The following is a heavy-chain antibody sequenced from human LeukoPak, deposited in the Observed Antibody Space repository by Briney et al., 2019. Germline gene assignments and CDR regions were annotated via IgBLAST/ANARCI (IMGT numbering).Heavy chain of an antibody. CDR3: AGGSGYCSGGSCYSFYLDY. CDR1: GGSINSNNYF. V-gene: IGHV4-39*07. Sequence: KPSETLSLTCTVSGGSINSNNYFWGWFRQPPGKGLEWIGYIYHSGSTYYNPSLKSRVTISVDRSKNQFSLKLSSVTAADTAVYYCAGGSGYCSGGSCYSFYLDYWGQGTLVTVSS. J-gene: IGHJ4*02. CDR2: IYHSGST. D-gene: IGHD2-15*01.